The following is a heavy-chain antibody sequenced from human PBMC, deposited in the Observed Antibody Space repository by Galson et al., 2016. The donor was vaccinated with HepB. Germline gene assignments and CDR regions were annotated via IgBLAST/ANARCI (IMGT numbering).Heavy chain of an antibody. J-gene: IGHJ5*02. V-gene: IGHV5-51*01. CDR3: ARRGRGWSQNCFDP. Sequence: QSGAEVKKPGESLKISCKTSGYTFTRYWIGWVRQMPGKGLEWMGIIYPGDSDTRYSPSFQGQVSISADKSISTAYLQWSSLKASDTAVYYCARRGRGWSQNCFDPWGQGTLATVSS. CDR2: IYPGDSDT. CDR1: GYTFTRYW. D-gene: IGHD3-16*01.